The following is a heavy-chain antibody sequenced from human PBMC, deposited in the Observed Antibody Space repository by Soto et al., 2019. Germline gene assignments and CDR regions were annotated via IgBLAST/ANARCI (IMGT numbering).Heavy chain of an antibody. D-gene: IGHD6-13*01. CDR1: GYSISSGYY. J-gene: IGHJ4*02. CDR3: AREARYSSSWLDY. V-gene: IGHV4-38-2*02. Sequence: PSDTLSLTCAVSGYSISSGYYWGWIRQPPGKGLEWIGSIYHSGSTYYNPSLKSRVTISVDTSKNQFSLKLSSVTAADTAVYYCAREARYSSSWLDYWGQGTLVTVSS. CDR2: IYHSGST.